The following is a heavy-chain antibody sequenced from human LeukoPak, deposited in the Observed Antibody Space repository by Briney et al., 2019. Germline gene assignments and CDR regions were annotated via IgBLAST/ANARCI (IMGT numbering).Heavy chain of an antibody. J-gene: IGHJ6*02. D-gene: IGHD1-1*01. Sequence: GGSLRLSCAASGFTFSSYSMNWVRQAPGKGLEWVSSISSSSSYIYYADSVKGRFTISRDNAKNSLYLQMNSLRAEDTAVYYCARDWVAYNWNGYYYYYGMDVWGQGTTVTVSS. CDR1: GFTFSSYS. V-gene: IGHV3-21*04. CDR2: ISSSSSYI. CDR3: ARDWVAYNWNGYYYYYGMDV.